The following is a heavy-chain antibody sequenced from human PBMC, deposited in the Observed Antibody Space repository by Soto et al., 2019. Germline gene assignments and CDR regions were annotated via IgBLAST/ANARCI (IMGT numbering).Heavy chain of an antibody. Sequence: EVQLLESGGGLVQPGGSLSLSCAASAFTFNNYAMSWVRQAPGKGLEWVSGIGGSGRTTYYANSVKGRFTISRDNSNNTLFLQMNSLRAEDTAVYYCAKSRYSDSSGDFYDYWGQGTLVTVSS. J-gene: IGHJ4*02. V-gene: IGHV3-23*01. CDR2: IGGSGRTT. D-gene: IGHD3-22*01. CDR3: AKSRYSDSSGDFYDY. CDR1: AFTFNNYA.